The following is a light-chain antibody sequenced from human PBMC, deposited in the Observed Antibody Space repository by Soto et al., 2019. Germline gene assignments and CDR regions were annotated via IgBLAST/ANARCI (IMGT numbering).Light chain of an antibody. Sequence: DIVMTQSPATLSVSPGERATLSCRASQSISNNLAWYQQKPGQPPRLLINGASTRAPGIPARFTGSGSGTEFTLTISSLQSEDFAVYYCQQHNNWPLTFGQGTKVDIK. V-gene: IGKV3-15*01. J-gene: IGKJ1*01. CDR2: GAS. CDR3: QQHNNWPLT. CDR1: QSISNN.